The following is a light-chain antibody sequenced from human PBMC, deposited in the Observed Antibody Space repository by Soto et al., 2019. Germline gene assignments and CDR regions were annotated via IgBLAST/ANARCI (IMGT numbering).Light chain of an antibody. CDR3: QQYGTSPPLT. V-gene: IGKV3-20*01. CDR1: QSVSSNY. CDR2: GAS. J-gene: IGKJ4*01. Sequence: EIVWTQSPGTLSLSPGERATLSCRASQSVSSNYLAWYQQKPGQAPRLLIYGASSRATGIPDRFSGSGSATDFTLTISRLEPEDFAVYYCQQYGTSPPLTFGGGTKVEIK.